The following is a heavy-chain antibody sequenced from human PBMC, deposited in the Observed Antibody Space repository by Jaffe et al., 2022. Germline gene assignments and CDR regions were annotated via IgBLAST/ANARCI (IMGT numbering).Heavy chain of an antibody. CDR1: GYSVNSGYY. J-gene: IGHJ4*02. D-gene: IGHD5-18*01. V-gene: IGHV4-38-2*01. CDR3: ASQPTNGYSYNRY. Sequence: QVQLQESGPGLVRPSETLSLTCAVSGYSVNSGYYWGWIRQPPGKGLEWIGSIYQSGSTYYNPSLKSRVTISVDTSKNQFSLKLSSVTAADTAVYYCASQPTNGYSYNRYWGQGTLVTVSS. CDR2: IYQSGST.